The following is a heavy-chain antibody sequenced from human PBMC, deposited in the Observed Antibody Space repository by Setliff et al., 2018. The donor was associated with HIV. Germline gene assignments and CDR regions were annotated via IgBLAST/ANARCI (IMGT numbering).Heavy chain of an antibody. V-gene: IGHV1-3*01. D-gene: IGHD6-19*01. CDR2: INAGSGNT. CDR3: ARVFSGISGWFLFDY. Sequence: ASVKVSCKASGYTFTSYSLHWVRQAPGQRLEWMGWINAGSGNTKYSQKFQGRVTITRDTSARTAYMELSSLRSEDTAVYYCARVFSGISGWFLFDYWGQGTPVTVS. J-gene: IGHJ4*02. CDR1: GYTFTSYS.